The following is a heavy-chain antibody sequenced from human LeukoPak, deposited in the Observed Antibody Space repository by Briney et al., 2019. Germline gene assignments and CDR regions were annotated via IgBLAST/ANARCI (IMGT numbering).Heavy chain of an antibody. CDR3: ARDFGIVGTTWGYYFDH. D-gene: IGHD1-26*01. J-gene: IGHJ4*02. CDR2: INPSTGAT. CDR1: GYTFTNYY. Sequence: GASVKVSCKASGYTFTNYYIHWVRQAPGQGLEWMGIINPSTGATSDAQKFQGRVTMTRDTSTSTVYMELSSLRSEDTAVYYCARDFGIVGTTWGYYFDHWGQGTLVTVSS. V-gene: IGHV1-46*01.